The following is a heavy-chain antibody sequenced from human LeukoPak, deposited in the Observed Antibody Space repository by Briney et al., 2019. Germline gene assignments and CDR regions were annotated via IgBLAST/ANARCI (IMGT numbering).Heavy chain of an antibody. CDR1: GFTFSSYG. D-gene: IGHD5-12*01. V-gene: IGHV3-30*18. CDR2: ISYDGSNK. J-gene: IGHJ4*02. CDR3: AKQVYSGYDFDY. Sequence: GRSLRLSCAASGFTFSSYGMHWVRQAPGKGLEWVAVISYDGSNKYYADSVKGRFTISRDNSKNTLYLQMNRLRAEDTAVYCCAKQVYSGYDFDYWGQGTLVTVSS.